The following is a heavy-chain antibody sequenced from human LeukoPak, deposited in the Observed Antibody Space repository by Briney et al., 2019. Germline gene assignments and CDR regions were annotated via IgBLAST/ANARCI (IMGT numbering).Heavy chain of an antibody. J-gene: IGHJ4*02. CDR3: AKKYYYDSRPLDY. CDR2: IYHSGST. D-gene: IGHD3-22*01. V-gene: IGHV4-34*01. Sequence: SETLSLTCTVSGGSISGYYWSWIRQPPGKGLEWIGEIYHSGSTNYNPSLKSRVTISVDKSKNQFSLRLSSVTAADTAVYYCAKKYYYDSRPLDYWGQGTLVTVSS. CDR1: GGSISGYY.